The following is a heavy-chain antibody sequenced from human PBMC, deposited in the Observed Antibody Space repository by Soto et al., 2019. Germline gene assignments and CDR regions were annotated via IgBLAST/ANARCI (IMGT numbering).Heavy chain of an antibody. CDR3: ARDLADIVGVPAARKNDQVYYYYGMDV. J-gene: IGHJ6*02. CDR1: GGSISSSNW. Sequence: PSDTLSLTCAVSGGSISSSNWWSWVRQPPGKGLEWIGEIYHSGSTNYNPSLKSRVTISVDKSKNQFSLKLSSVTAADTAVYYCARDLADIVGVPAARKNDQVYYYYGMDVWGQGTTVTVSS. V-gene: IGHV4-4*02. CDR2: IYHSGST. D-gene: IGHD2-2*01.